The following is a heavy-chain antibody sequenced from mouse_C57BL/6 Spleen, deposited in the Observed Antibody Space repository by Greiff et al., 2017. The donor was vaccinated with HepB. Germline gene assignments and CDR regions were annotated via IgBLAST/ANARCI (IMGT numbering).Heavy chain of an antibody. D-gene: IGHD1-1*01. CDR2: IDPEDGDT. J-gene: IGHJ3*01. CDR1: GFNIKDYY. CDR3: TYYGSSYVWFAY. Sequence: VQLQQSGAELVRPGASVKLSCTASGFNIKDYYMHWVKQRPEQGLEWIGRIDPEDGDTEYAPKFQGKATMTEDTSSNSAYLQLSSLTSEDTAVYYCTYYGSSYVWFAYWGQGTLVTVSA. V-gene: IGHV14-1*01.